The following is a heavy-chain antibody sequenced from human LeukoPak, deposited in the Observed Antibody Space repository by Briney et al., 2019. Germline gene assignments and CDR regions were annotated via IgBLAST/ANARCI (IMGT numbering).Heavy chain of an antibody. J-gene: IGHJ4*02. CDR2: INHSGST. D-gene: IGHD3-22*01. V-gene: IGHV4-34*01. Sequence: SETLSLTCAVYGGSFSGYYWSWIRQPPGKGLEWIGEINHSGSTNYNPSLKSRVTISVDTFKNQFSLKLSSVTAADTAVYYCARSSGYYPIDYWGQGTLVTVSS. CDR1: GGSFSGYY. CDR3: ARSSGYYPIDY.